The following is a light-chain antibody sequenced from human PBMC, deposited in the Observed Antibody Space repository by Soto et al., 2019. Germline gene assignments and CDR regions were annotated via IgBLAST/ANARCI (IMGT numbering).Light chain of an antibody. CDR2: RNN. V-gene: IGLV1-47*01. CDR3: AAWDDSLSAHYV. CDR1: SSNIGSNY. J-gene: IGLJ1*01. Sequence: QSVLTQPPSASGTPGQRVTISCSGSSSNIGSNYVYWYQQLPGTAPKLLIYRNNQRPSGVPDRFSGSKSGTSASLAISGLRSADEADYYCAAWDDSLSAHYVVGTGTKVTVL.